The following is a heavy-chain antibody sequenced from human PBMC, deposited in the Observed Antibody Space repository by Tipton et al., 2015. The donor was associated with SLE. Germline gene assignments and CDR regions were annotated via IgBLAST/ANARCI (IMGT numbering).Heavy chain of an antibody. Sequence: LRLSCTVSGGSISSSSYYWGWIRQPPGKGLEWIGSIYYSGSPHYNPSLQSRITISVDTSKNQFSLKLSSVTAADTAVYYCAGEALSTTGTTEGWCDPWGQGSLVTVSS. CDR2: IYYSGSP. J-gene: IGHJ5*02. CDR1: GGSISSSSYY. D-gene: IGHD1-1*01. CDR3: AGEALSTTGTTEGWCDP. V-gene: IGHV4-39*07.